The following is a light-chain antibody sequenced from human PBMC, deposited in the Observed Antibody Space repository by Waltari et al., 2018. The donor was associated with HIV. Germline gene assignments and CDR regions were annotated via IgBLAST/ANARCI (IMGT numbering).Light chain of an antibody. CDR3: QSYDSSLSGWV. CDR2: ANT. CDR1: SSNIGSGYD. J-gene: IGLJ3*02. Sequence: QSVLTQPPSVSGAPGQRVSISCSGGSSNIGSGYDVHWYQQFPGRAPKVLILANTCRPSGVPDRCSGSKSGYSASLVITGLQAEDDADYYCQSYDSSLSGWVFGGGTKLTVL. V-gene: IGLV1-40*01.